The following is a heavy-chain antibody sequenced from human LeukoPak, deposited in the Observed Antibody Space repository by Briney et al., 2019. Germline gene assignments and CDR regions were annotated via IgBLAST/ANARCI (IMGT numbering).Heavy chain of an antibody. D-gene: IGHD5-24*01. J-gene: IGHJ4*02. V-gene: IGHV4-39*07. CDR2: IYYSGST. Sequence: PSETLSLTCTVSGGSISSSSYYWGWIRQPPGKGLEWIGSIYYSGSTYYNPSLKSRVTISVDTSKNQFSLKLSSVTAADTAVYYCARGDGYKGDFGYWGQGTLVTVSS. CDR3: ARGDGYKGDFGY. CDR1: GGSISSSSYY.